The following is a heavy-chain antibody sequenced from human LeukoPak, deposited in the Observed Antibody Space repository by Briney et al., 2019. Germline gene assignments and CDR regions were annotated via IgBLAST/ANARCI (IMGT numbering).Heavy chain of an antibody. J-gene: IGHJ5*02. CDR3: AQLHVNLYSNRYHWFDP. D-gene: IGHD6-13*01. CDR1: GFSLSTSGVG. V-gene: IGHV2-5*02. CDR2: IFRDDDK. Sequence: SGPTLVNPTQTLTLTCTFSGFSLSTSGVGVGWIRQPPGKALEWLALIFRDDDKRYSPTLKSRLTITKDTSKSQVVLTMTNMDPVDTATYYCAQLHVNLYSNRYHWFDPWGQGTLVIVSS.